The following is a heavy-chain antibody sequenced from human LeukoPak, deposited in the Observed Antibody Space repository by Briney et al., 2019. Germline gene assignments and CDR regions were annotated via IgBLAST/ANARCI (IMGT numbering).Heavy chain of an antibody. CDR3: ARDSRFLANYYYYGMDV. J-gene: IGHJ6*02. V-gene: IGHV4-34*01. Sequence: PSETLSLTCAVYGGSFSGYYWSWIRQPPGEGVEWVGEINHRGSTNYNPSLKSRVTISVDTSKNQFSLKLSSVTAADTAVYYCARDSRFLANYYYYGMDVWGQGPTVTVSS. CDR2: INHRGST. D-gene: IGHD3-3*01. CDR1: GGSFSGYY.